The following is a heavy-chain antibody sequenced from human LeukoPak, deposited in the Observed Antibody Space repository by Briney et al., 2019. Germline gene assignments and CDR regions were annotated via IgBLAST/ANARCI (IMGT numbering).Heavy chain of an antibody. J-gene: IGHJ3*02. CDR1: GGSISSDY. CDR3: ARGNDDFDI. Sequence: SSETLSLTCTVSGGSISSDYWSWIRQPPGKGLEWIGYIYYSGSTNYNPSLKSRVTRSVDTSKNQFSLKLSSVTAADTAVYYCARGNDDFDIWGQGTMVTVSS. CDR2: IYYSGST. V-gene: IGHV4-59*01.